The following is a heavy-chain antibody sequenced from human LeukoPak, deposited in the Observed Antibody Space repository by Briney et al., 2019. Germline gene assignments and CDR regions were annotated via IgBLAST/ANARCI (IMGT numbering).Heavy chain of an antibody. J-gene: IGHJ4*02. CDR3: VRGYMHFDY. V-gene: IGHV6-1*01. CDR1: GESVSSNGAA. Sequence: SQTLSLTWAISGESVSSNGAAWNWIRQSPSRGLEWLGRTYYRSKWYNEYSVSVKSRITINPDTSKNQFSLQLNSVTPEDSAVYYCVRGYMHFDYWGQGTLVTVSS. CDR2: TYYRSKWYN. D-gene: IGHD5-12*01.